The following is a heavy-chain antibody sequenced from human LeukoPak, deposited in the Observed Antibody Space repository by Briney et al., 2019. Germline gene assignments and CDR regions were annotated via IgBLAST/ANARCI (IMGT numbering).Heavy chain of an antibody. CDR1: GYTFTSYG. V-gene: IGHV1-18*01. CDR2: ISAYNGNT. Sequence: ASVTVSCKASGYTFTSYGISWVRQAPGQGLEWMGWISAYNGNTNYAQKLQGRVTMTTDTSTSTAYMELRSLRSDDTAVYYCARGRWFGELLSSGFDYWGQGTLVTVSS. J-gene: IGHJ4*02. CDR3: ARGRWFGELLSSGFDY. D-gene: IGHD3-10*01.